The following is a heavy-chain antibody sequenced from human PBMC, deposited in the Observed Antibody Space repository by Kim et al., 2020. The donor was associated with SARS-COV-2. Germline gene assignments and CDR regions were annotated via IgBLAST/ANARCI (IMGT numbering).Heavy chain of an antibody. D-gene: IGHD6-6*01. CDR3: AKERVSASHRYSSSSGGMDV. CDR1: GFTFSSYG. J-gene: IGHJ6*02. Sequence: GGSLRLSCAASGFTFSSYGMHWVRQAPGKGLEWVAVISYDGSNKYYADSVKGRFTISRDNSKNTLYLQMNSLRAEDTAVYYCAKERVSASHRYSSSSGGMDVWGQGTPVTVSS. V-gene: IGHV3-30*18. CDR2: ISYDGSNK.